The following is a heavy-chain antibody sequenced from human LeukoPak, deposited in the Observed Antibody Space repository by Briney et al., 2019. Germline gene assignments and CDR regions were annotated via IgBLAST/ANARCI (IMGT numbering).Heavy chain of an antibody. D-gene: IGHD3-3*01. CDR2: INPKSGGT. V-gene: IGHV1-2*06. J-gene: IGHJ5*02. CDR1: GYTFAGYY. Sequence: ASVKVSCKSTGYTFAGYYMHWVRQAPGQGLAWMGLINPKSGGTNYAQKFQGRVTMTRDTSISQAHMELSRLRSDDTAVYCCASGSRITIFGVVIHRHNWFDPWGQGTLVTVS. CDR3: ASGSRITIFGVVIHRHNWFDP.